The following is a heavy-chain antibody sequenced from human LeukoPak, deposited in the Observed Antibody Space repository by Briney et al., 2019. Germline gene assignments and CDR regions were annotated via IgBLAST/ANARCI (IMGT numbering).Heavy chain of an antibody. V-gene: IGHV3-23*01. Sequence: AGGSLRLSCAASGFTFSSYAMSWVRQAPGKGLEWVSAVSGSGDGTYYADSVKGRFTISRDNSKNTLYLQMNSLRAEDTAVYYCAKSLITMVRGDFDYWGQGTTVTVSS. CDR2: VSGSGDGT. CDR3: AKSLITMVRGDFDY. CDR1: GFTFSSYA. D-gene: IGHD3-10*01. J-gene: IGHJ4*03.